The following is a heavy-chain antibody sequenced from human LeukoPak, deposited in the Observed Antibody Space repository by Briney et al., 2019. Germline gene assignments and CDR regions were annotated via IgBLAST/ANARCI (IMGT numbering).Heavy chain of an antibody. V-gene: IGHV3-30*18. D-gene: IGHD6-13*01. Sequence: GGSLRLSCAASGFTFSSYGMHWVRQAPGKGLEWVAVISYDGSNKYYADSVKGRFTISRDNSKNTLYLQMNSLRAEETAVYYCAKDLSSSSWYVGNFDYWGQGTLVTVSS. J-gene: IGHJ4*02. CDR1: GFTFSSYG. CDR3: AKDLSSSSWYVGNFDY. CDR2: ISYDGSNK.